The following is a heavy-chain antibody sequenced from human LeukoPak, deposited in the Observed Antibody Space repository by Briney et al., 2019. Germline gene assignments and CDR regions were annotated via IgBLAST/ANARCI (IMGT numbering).Heavy chain of an antibody. CDR1: GGSFSGYY. Sequence: SETLPLTCAVYGGSFSGYYWSWIRQPPGKGLEWIGEINHSGSTNYNPSLKSRVTISVDTSKNQFSLKLSSVTAADTAVYYCARGRGYSYGLDGWGQGTLVTVSS. J-gene: IGHJ4*02. CDR2: INHSGST. D-gene: IGHD5-18*01. CDR3: ARGRGYSYGLDG. V-gene: IGHV4-34*01.